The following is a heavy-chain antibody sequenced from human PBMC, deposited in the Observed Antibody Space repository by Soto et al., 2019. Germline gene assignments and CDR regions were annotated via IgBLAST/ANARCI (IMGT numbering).Heavy chain of an antibody. CDR1: GGSISSDDYY. Sequence: SETLSLTCTVSGGSISSDDYYWTWIRQPPGKGLEWIGYISYSGTTSYSPSLESRLRISVDRSRNQFSLQLTSVTAADTAVYYCARATSYRGRTSCYPLDFWGQRAPVTVSS. V-gene: IGHV4-30-4*01. CDR3: ARATSYRGRTSCYPLDF. CDR2: ISYSGTT. J-gene: IGHJ4*02. D-gene: IGHD2-2*01.